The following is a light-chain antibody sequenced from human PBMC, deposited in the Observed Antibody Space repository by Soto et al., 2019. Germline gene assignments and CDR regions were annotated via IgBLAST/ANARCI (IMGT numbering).Light chain of an antibody. V-gene: IGKV3D-7*01. J-gene: IGKJ5*01. CDR2: GAS. CDR3: QQDYNLPIT. Sequence: EIVMTQSPATLSLSPGERATLSCRASQSFSGSYLSWYQQKPGQAPRLLIYGASTRATGIPARFSGSGSGTDFTLTISSLQPEDFAVYYCQQDYNLPITFGQGTRLEI. CDR1: QSFSGSY.